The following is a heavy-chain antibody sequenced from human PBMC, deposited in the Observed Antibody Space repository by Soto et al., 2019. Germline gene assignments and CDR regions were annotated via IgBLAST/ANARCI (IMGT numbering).Heavy chain of an antibody. CDR2: IFSSGST. CDR3: AREGSDSAYNCAHGIQLGSLDF. CDR1: GGSINTFY. Sequence: SVTLSLTCTVSGGSINTFYWSWVRQPAGKGLEWIGRIFSSGSTSFNPPLESRVAMSVDSSKNHFSLNLSSVTAADMDVYYCAREGSDSAYNCAHGIQLGSLDFWGQGSLVT. V-gene: IGHV4-4*07. D-gene: IGHD5-12*01. J-gene: IGHJ4*02.